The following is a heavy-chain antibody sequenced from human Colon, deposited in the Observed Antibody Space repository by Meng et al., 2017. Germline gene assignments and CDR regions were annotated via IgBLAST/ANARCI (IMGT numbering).Heavy chain of an antibody. Sequence: QVQLQESGPGRVKPSGTLSLPCTVSGDSISSDIWWSWVRQPPGKGLEWIGEVYHRGDTNYNPSLKSRVVISVDRSKNQFSLNLSSVTAADTAVYYCARARPRWFDPWGQGTLVTVSS. J-gene: IGHJ5*02. CDR2: VYHRGDT. V-gene: IGHV4-4*02. CDR1: GDSISSDIW. CDR3: ARARPRWFDP.